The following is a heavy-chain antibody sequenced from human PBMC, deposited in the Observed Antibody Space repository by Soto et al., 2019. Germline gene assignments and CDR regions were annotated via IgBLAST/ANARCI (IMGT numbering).Heavy chain of an antibody. CDR2: IYWDDDK. J-gene: IGHJ4*02. CDR1: GFSLTTSGVG. CDR3: AHRVLRTVFGLVTTTAIYFDF. Sequence: QITLNESGPTVVRPTETLTLTCRFSGFSLTTSGVGVGWIRQSPGKAPEWLALIYWDDDKRYSASLNSRLTITKETSKYQVVLTVSDLDPTDRATYYCAHRVLRTVFGLVTTTAIYFDFWGQGTPVAVSS. D-gene: IGHD3-3*01. V-gene: IGHV2-5*02.